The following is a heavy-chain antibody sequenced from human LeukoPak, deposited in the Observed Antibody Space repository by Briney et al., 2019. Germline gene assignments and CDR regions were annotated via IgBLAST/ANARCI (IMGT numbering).Heavy chain of an antibody. J-gene: IGHJ4*02. V-gene: IGHV3-23*01. CDR3: VTDRLGYYDYVWGIGGYFDY. CDR1: GFTFSSYA. Sequence: AGSLRLSCAASGFTFSSYAMSWVRQAPGKGLQGVSGISGSGGSTYYADSVKGRFTIPRDNSKNTLHLQMNRLRAEDTAVYYCVTDRLGYYDYVWGIGGYFDYWGQGTLVTVSS. D-gene: IGHD3-16*01. CDR2: ISGSGGST.